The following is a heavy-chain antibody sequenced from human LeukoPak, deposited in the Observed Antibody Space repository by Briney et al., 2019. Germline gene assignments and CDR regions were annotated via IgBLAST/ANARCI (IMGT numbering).Heavy chain of an antibody. CDR3: ARDSF. Sequence: GRSLRLSCAASGFTFSSYAMHWVRQAPGKGLEWVAVISYDGSNKYYADSVKGRFTISRDNSKNTLYLQMNSLRAEDTAVYYCARDSFWGQGTLVTVSS. V-gene: IGHV3-30-3*01. CDR2: ISYDGSNK. J-gene: IGHJ4*02. CDR1: GFTFSSYA.